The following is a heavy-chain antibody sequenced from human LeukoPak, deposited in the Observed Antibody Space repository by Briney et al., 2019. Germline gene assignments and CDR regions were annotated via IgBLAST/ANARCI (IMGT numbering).Heavy chain of an antibody. CDR1: GFTFSSYS. V-gene: IGHV3-21*01. CDR3: ARDDIGSNAFDI. Sequence: GGSLRLSCAASGFTFSSYSMNWVRQAPGKGLEWVSSISSSSSYIFYADSVKGRCTISRDNAKNSLYLQMNSLRAEDTAVYYCARDDIGSNAFDIWGQGTMVTVSS. D-gene: IGHD3-10*01. CDR2: ISSSSSYI. J-gene: IGHJ3*02.